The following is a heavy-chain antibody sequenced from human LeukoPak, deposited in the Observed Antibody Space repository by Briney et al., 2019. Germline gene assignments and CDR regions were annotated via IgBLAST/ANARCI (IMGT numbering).Heavy chain of an antibody. Sequence: SETLSFTCTVSGGSISSFYCSWIRQPPGKGLEWIGYIYYSGSTNYNPSLKSRVTISVDTSKNQFSLKLSSVTAADTAVYYCARVWATTGYPFDNWGQGTLVTVSS. J-gene: IGHJ4*02. CDR2: IYYSGST. CDR1: GGSISSFY. D-gene: IGHD1-1*01. CDR3: ARVWATTGYPFDN. V-gene: IGHV4-59*01.